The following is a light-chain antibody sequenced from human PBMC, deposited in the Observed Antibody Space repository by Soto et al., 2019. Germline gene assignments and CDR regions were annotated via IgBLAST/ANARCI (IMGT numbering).Light chain of an antibody. CDR2: EVT. CDR1: SSDVGGYNY. V-gene: IGLV2-14*01. J-gene: IGLJ1*01. CDR3: SSYTTTNTYV. Sequence: QSVLTQPASVSGSPGQSITISCTGTSSDVGGYNYVSWYQQRPGKAPKLMIYEVTHRPSGVSNRFSGSKSGNTASLTISGLQAEDEADYYCSSYTTTNTYVFGTGTKVTVL.